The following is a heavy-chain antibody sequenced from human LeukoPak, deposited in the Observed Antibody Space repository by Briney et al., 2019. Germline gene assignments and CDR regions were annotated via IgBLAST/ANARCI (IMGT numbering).Heavy chain of an antibody. D-gene: IGHD5-18*01. CDR2: IIPIFGTA. V-gene: IGHV1-69*13. CDR1: GGTFSSYA. CDR3: ARVPGYSYDPPFDY. J-gene: IGHJ4*02. Sequence: ASVKVSCKASGGTFSSYAISWVRQAPGQGLEWMGGIIPIFGTANYAQKFQGRVTITADESTSTAYMALSSLRSEDTAVYYCARVPGYSYDPPFDYWGQGTLVTVSS.